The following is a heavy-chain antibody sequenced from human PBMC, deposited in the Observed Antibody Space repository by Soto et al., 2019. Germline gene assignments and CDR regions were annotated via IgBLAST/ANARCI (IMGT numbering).Heavy chain of an antibody. CDR2: ISYDGSNK. CDR3: AKDSCATGPWGGGSCDSPYFDY. CDR1: GFTFSSYG. J-gene: IGHJ4*02. Sequence: GGSLRLSCAASGFTFSSYGMHWVRQAPGKGLEWVAVISYDGSNKYYADSVKGRFTISRDNSKNTLYLQMNSLRAEDTAVYYCAKDSCATGPWGGGSCDSPYFDYWGQGTLVTVSS. V-gene: IGHV3-30*18. D-gene: IGHD2-15*01.